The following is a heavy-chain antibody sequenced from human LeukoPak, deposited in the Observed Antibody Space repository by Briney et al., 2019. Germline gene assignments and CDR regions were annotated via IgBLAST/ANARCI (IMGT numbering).Heavy chain of an antibody. CDR3: ASGVGASSMYYFDS. CDR2: ITSHSGGA. V-gene: IGHV1-2*02. J-gene: IGHJ4*02. CDR1: GYTFSSYY. D-gene: IGHD1-26*01. Sequence: ASVKVSCKASGYTFSSYYIQWVRQAPGQGLEWMGWITSHSGGAHYSQRFQGRVTMTSDASISTSYMELSTLRPDDTAVYYCASGVGASSMYYFDSWGQGTLVTVSS.